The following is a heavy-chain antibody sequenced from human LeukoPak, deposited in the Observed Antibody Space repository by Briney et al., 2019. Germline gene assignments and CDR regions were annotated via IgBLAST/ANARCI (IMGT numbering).Heavy chain of an antibody. CDR1: GGSISSYY. CDR2: IYYSGST. J-gene: IGHJ5*02. D-gene: IGHD5-18*01. CDR3: ARAWIQPGWFDP. Sequence: SETLSLTCTVSGGSISSYYWSWIRQPPGKGLEWIGYIYYSGSTNYNPSLKSRVTISVDTFKNQFSLKLSSVTAADTAVYYCARAWIQPGWFDPWGQGTLVTVSS. V-gene: IGHV4-59*01.